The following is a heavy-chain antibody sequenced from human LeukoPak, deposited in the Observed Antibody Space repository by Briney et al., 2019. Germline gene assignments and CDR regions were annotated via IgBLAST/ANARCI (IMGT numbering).Heavy chain of an antibody. CDR2: IYYSGST. D-gene: IGHD6-6*01. V-gene: IGHV4-61*01. CDR3: ARPYSSSSLGYYGMDV. Sequence: SETLSLTCTVSGGSVSSGSYYWSWIRQPPGKGLEWIGYIYYSGSTNYNPSLKSRVTISVDTSKNQFSLKLSSVTAADTAVYFCARPYSSSSLGYYGMDVWGQGTTVTVSS. CDR1: GGSVSSGSYY. J-gene: IGHJ6*02.